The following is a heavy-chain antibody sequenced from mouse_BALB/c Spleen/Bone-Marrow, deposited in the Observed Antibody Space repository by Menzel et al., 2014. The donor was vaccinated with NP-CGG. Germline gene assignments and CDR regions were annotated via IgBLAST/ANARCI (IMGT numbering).Heavy chain of an antibody. CDR1: GFSLTSYG. CDR3: AKTARDYGMDY. Sequence: QVQLQQSGPGLAAPSQSLSITCTVSGFSLTSYGVSWVRQPPGKGLEWLGVIWGDGSTNYHSALISRLSISKDISKSQVFLKLNSLQTDDSATYYCAKTARDYGMDYWGQGTSVTVSS. J-gene: IGHJ4*01. D-gene: IGHD3-2*01. CDR2: IWGDGST. V-gene: IGHV2-3*01.